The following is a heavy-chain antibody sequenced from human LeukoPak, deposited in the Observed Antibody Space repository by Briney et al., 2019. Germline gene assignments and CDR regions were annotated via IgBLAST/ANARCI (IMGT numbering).Heavy chain of an antibody. CDR2: VKTSVDSA. CDR1: GYTFTNYF. Sequence: GASVKVSCKASGYTFTNYFIHWVRQAPGQGLEWMRLVKTSVDSASYAQSFQGRVTMTRDTSTSTVYMELSSLKSEDMAVYYCARYSSSSSLDYWGQGTLVTVSS. D-gene: IGHD6-6*01. CDR3: ARYSSSSSLDY. J-gene: IGHJ4*02. V-gene: IGHV1-46*01.